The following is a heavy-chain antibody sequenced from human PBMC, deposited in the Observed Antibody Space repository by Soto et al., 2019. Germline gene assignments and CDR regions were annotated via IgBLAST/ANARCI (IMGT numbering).Heavy chain of an antibody. D-gene: IGHD2-8*01. CDR1: GDSFTNYA. CDR3: GRYCTNTKCRGGYYLDL. CDR2: IILALGTP. V-gene: IGHV1-69*01. Sequence: QVLLVQSGAEMKQPGSSVSVSCKASGDSFTNYAFTWVRQAPGQGPEWLGGIILALGTPHYSQRFQGRLTITAGESSSTVYMGLGSLRLDDTAVYYCGRYCTNTKCRGGYYLDLWGQGTLLTVSS. J-gene: IGHJ5*02.